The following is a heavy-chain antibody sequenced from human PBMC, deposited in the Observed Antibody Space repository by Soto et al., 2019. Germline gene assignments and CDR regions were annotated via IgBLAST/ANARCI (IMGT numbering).Heavy chain of an antibody. D-gene: IGHD7-27*01. Sequence: PGQSLKISCKGSGSTFTSYWMGWVLQMPGKGLEWMGIIYPGHSDTRYSPSFQGQVTISADKSISTAYLQWSSLKASDTAMYYCARPSVPLGGMDVWGQGTTITVSS. CDR2: IYPGHSDT. CDR1: GSTFTSYW. J-gene: IGHJ6*02. CDR3: ARPSVPLGGMDV. V-gene: IGHV5-51*01.